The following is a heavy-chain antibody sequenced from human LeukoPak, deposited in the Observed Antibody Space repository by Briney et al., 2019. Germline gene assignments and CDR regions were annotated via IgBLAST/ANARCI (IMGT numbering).Heavy chain of an antibody. CDR2: ISGSGAST. D-gene: IGHD6-13*01. CDR3: AKVRGIAAVRPYYFDY. V-gene: IGHV3-23*01. J-gene: IGHJ4*02. CDR1: GFTFSSYG. Sequence: GGSLRLSCAASGFTFSSYGMTWVRQAPGKGLEWVSVISGSGASTYYADSVRGRFTISRDNSRNTLYLQMNSLRAEDTAVYYCAKVRGIAAVRPYYFDYWGQGTLVTVSS.